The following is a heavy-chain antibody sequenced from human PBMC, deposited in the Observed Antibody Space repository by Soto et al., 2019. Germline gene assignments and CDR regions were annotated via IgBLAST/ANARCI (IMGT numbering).Heavy chain of an antibody. CDR1: GFTFSSYG. CDR3: AKVGLAYCGGDCYLNY. D-gene: IGHD2-21*02. CDR2: ISYDGSNK. J-gene: IGHJ4*02. V-gene: IGHV3-30*18. Sequence: GGSLRLSGAASGFTFSSYGMHWVRQAPGKGLEWVAVISYDGSNKYYADSVKGRFTISRDNSKNTLYLQMNSLRAEDTAVYYCAKVGLAYCGGDCYLNYWGQGTLVTVSS.